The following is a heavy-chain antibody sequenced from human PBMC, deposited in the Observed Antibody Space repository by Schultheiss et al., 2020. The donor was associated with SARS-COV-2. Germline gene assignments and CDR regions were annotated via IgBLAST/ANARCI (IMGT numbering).Heavy chain of an antibody. CDR3: ARADAFTVGLNV. V-gene: IGHV3-33*08. J-gene: IGHJ6*02. Sequence: GGSLRLSCSASGFTFSSHAMHWVRQAPGQGLEWLALIWYDGSNKNYAESVKGRVTISRDNSKNTLDLQMDSLRVEDTAVYYCARADAFTVGLNVWGPGTTVTVSS. CDR1: GFTFSSHA. D-gene: IGHD3/OR15-3a*01. CDR2: IWYDGSNK.